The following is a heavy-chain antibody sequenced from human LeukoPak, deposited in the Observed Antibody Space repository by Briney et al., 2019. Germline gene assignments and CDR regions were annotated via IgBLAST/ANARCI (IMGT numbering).Heavy chain of an antibody. D-gene: IGHD3-10*01. CDR1: GGTFSSYA. J-gene: IGHJ4*02. V-gene: IGHV1-69*04. CDR3: AIRYGSGSYYNDY. Sequence: SVKVSCKASGGTFSSYAISWVRQAPGQGLEWMGRIIPILGIANYAQKFQGRVTITADKSTSTAYMELSSLRSEDTAVYYCAIRYGSGSYYNDYWGQGTLVTVSS. CDR2: IIPILGIA.